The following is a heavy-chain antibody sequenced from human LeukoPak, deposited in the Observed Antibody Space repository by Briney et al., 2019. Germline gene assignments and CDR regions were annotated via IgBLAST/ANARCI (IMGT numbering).Heavy chain of an antibody. D-gene: IGHD2-21*02. V-gene: IGHV3-49*03. CDR3: TSLYCGGDCYNRGFDP. CDR2: IRSKAYGGTT. CDR1: GFTFGDYA. J-gene: IGHJ5*02. Sequence: GGSLRLSCTASGFTFGDYAMSWFRQAPGKGLEWVGFIRSKAYGGTTDYAASVKGRFTISRDDSKSIAYLQMSSLKTEDTAVYYCTSLYCGGDCYNRGFDPWGQGTLVTVSS.